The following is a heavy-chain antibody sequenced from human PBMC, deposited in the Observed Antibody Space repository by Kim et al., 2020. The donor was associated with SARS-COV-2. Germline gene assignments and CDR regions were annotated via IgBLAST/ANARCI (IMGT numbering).Heavy chain of an antibody. CDR2: IWYDGSNK. CDR3: AKGEGDSSSFYYYYYGMDV. D-gene: IGHD6-6*01. Sequence: GGSLRLSCAASGFTFSSYGMHWVRQAPGKGLEWVAVIWYDGSNKYYADSVKGRFTISRDNSKNTLYLQMNSLRAEDTAVYYCAKGEGDSSSFYYYYYGMDVWGQGTTVTVSS. V-gene: IGHV3-33*06. J-gene: IGHJ6*02. CDR1: GFTFSSYG.